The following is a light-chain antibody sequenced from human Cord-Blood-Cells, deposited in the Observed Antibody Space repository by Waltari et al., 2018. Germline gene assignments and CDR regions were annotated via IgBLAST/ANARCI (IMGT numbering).Light chain of an antibody. V-gene: IGKV1-39*01. CDR2: AAS. Sequence: DIQMTQSPSSLSASVGDRVTITCRASQSISSYLNWYQQKPGKAPKLLIYAASSLQSGVPSRFSGSGSWTDFTLTISSLQPEDFATYYCQQSYSHFGPGTKVDIK. J-gene: IGKJ3*01. CDR1: QSISSY. CDR3: QQSYSH.